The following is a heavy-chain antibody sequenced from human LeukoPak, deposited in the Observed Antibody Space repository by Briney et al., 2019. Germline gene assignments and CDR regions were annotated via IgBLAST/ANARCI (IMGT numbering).Heavy chain of an antibody. CDR1: GGSISSYY. CDR2: IYYSGST. D-gene: IGHD4-17*01. J-gene: IGHJ3*02. CDR3: ARLRGDYGDAFDI. V-gene: IGHV4-59*07. Sequence: PSDTLSLTCTVSGGSISSYYWSWIRQPTGKGLEWIGYIYYSGSTNYNPTLKSRVTISVDTSKNQFSLKLSSVTAADTAVYYCARLRGDYGDAFDIWGQGTMVTVSS.